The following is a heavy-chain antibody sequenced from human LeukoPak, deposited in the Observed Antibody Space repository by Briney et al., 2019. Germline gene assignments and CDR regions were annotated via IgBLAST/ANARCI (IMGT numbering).Heavy chain of an antibody. CDR3: GRVGGVAPD. CDR2: IYPGDWDT. Sequence: GESPKIPCWGSGHSFTTYCIGWGRQMPGKGLVGRGIIYPGDWDTRYSPSFEGRVTFSADKSISTAFLQRSSRKASDSDMYYCGRVGGVAPDWGQGTLVTVSS. J-gene: IGHJ4*02. V-gene: IGHV5-51*01. D-gene: IGHD2-15*01. CDR1: GHSFTTYC.